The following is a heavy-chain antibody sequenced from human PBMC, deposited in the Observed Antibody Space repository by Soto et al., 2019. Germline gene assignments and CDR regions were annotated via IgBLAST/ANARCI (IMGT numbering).Heavy chain of an antibody. CDR2: INHSGST. CDR3: ARGFYYDSSGSSAWFDP. D-gene: IGHD3-22*01. Sequence: PSETLSLTCAVYGGSFSGYYWSWIRQPPGKGLEWIGEINHSGSTNYNPSLKSRVTISVDTSKNQFSLKLSSVTAADTAVYYCARGFYYDSSGSSAWFDPWGQGTLVTVSS. V-gene: IGHV4-34*01. J-gene: IGHJ5*02. CDR1: GGSFSGYY.